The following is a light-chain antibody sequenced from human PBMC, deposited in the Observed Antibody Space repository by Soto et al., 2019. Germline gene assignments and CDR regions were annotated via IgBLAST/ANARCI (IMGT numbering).Light chain of an antibody. CDR1: QSISSY. Sequence: DIQMTQSPSSLSASVGDRVTITCRAIQSISSYLNWYQQKPGKAPKILIYAASSLQSGVPSRFSGSASGTDFTLAISSLEPEDFGTYYCHESYSTPPTFGQGTKLEIK. J-gene: IGKJ2*01. CDR2: AAS. V-gene: IGKV1-39*01. CDR3: HESYSTPPT.